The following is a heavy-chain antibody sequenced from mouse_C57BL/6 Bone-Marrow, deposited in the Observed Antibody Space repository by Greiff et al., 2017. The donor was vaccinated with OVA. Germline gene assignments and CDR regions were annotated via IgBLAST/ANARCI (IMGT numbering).Heavy chain of an antibody. V-gene: IGHV1-81*01. Sequence: VQGVESGAELARPGASVKLSCKASGYTLTSYGISWVKQRTGQGLEWIGEIYPRSGNTYYNDKFKGKATLTADKSSSTAYMELRSLTSEDSAVYFCALTQYFDVWGTGTTVTVSS. CDR2: IYPRSGNT. D-gene: IGHD4-1*01. J-gene: IGHJ1*03. CDR3: ALTQYFDV. CDR1: GYTLTSYG.